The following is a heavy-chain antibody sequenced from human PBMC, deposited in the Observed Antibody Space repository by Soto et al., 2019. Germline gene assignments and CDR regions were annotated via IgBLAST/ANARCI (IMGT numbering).Heavy chain of an antibody. J-gene: IGHJ6*02. CDR2: INHSGST. CDR3: ARGLLVPHRYYYYYYGMDV. Sequence: SETLSLTCAVYGGSFSGYYWSWIRQPPGKGLEWIGEINHSGSTNYNPSLKSRVTISVDTSKNQFSLKLSSVTAADTAVYYCARGLLVPHRYYYYYYGMDVWGQGTTVTVSS. D-gene: IGHD6-6*01. CDR1: GGSFSGYY. V-gene: IGHV4-34*01.